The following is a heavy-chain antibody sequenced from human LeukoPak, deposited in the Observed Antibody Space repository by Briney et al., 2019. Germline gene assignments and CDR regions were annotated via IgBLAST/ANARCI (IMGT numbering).Heavy chain of an antibody. J-gene: IGHJ6*03. D-gene: IGHD2-2*01. CDR2: FDPEDGET. V-gene: IGHV1-24*01. CDR3: AIVVVPAALYYYYYYMDV. Sequence: GASVKVSCKVSGYTLTELSMHWVRQAPGKGLGWMGGFDPEDGETIYAQKFQGRVTITTDESTSTAYMELSSLRSEDTAVYYCAIVVVPAALYYYYYYMDVWGKGTTVTVSS. CDR1: GYTLTELS.